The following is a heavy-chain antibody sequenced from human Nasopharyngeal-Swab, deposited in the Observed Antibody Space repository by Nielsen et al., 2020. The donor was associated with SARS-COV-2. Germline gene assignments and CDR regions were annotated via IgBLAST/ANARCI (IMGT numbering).Heavy chain of an antibody. J-gene: IGHJ5*02. CDR1: GFTFSSYG. CDR2: ISYDGSNK. CDR3: AKGTITMVRGVIGWFDP. V-gene: IGHV3-30*18. Sequence: GESLKISWAASGFTFSSYGMHWVRQAPGKGLEWVAVISYDGSNKYYADSVKGRFTISRDNSKNTLYLQMNSLRAEDTAVYYCAKGTITMVRGVIGWFDPWGQGTLVTVSS. D-gene: IGHD3-10*01.